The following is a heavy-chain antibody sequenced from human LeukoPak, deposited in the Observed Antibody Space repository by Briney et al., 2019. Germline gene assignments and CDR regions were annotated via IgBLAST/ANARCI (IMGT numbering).Heavy chain of an antibody. Sequence: GESLKISCKGSGYSFTSYWIGWVRQMPGKGLEWMGIIYPGDPDTRYSPSFQGQVTISADKSISTAYLQWSSLKASDTAMYYCARRAYYDSTNDAFDIWGQGTMVTVSS. V-gene: IGHV5-51*01. D-gene: IGHD3-22*01. CDR1: GYSFTSYW. CDR3: ARRAYYDSTNDAFDI. J-gene: IGHJ3*02. CDR2: IYPGDPDT.